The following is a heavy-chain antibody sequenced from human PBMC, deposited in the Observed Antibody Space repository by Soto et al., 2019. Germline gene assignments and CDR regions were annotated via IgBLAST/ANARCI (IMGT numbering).Heavy chain of an antibody. J-gene: IGHJ5*02. V-gene: IGHV1-69*12. CDR1: GGTFGNSA. D-gene: IGHD3-3*01. CDR2: IVPMFGTA. Sequence: QVQLVQSGAEVKKPGSSVNVSCKTSGGTFGNSAVTWVRQAPGQGLEWLGGIVPMFGTANYAQKFQGRGTITAAESTTTAYMELNSMKADDTAVYYWARYGDPQCAFWSGPLGGGRFEPWGQGTLVTVSS. CDR3: ARYGDPQCAFWSGPLGGGRFEP.